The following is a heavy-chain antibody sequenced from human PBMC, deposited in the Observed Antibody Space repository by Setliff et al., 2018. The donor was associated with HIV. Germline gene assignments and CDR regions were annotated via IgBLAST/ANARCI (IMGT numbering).Heavy chain of an antibody. D-gene: IGHD3-10*01. J-gene: IGHJ4*02. CDR2: IYPGDSDA. V-gene: IGHV5-51*01. CDR3: ARAGSGSYYNAPHY. Sequence: SGESLKISCKGSGYSFTSNWIGWVRQMPGKGLEWMGIIYPGDSDARYGPSFQGQVTISADKSISTAYLQWSSLRASDTAMYYCARAGSGSYYNAPHYWGQGTLVTVSS. CDR1: GYSFTSNW.